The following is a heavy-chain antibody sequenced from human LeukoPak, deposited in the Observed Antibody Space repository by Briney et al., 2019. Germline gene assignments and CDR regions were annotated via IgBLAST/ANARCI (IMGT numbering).Heavy chain of an antibody. CDR3: TASVGSTWYSPDDY. J-gene: IGHJ4*02. D-gene: IGHD6-13*01. Sequence: GGSLRLSCEASGFTGSNNYITWVRQAPGKGLEWVSIIYRDGATYYASCVKGRFIVSRDNSRHTVSLQMNSLRAEDTAVYYCTASVGSTWYSPDDYWGQGTLVTVSS. CDR2: IYRDGAT. CDR1: GFTGSNNY. V-gene: IGHV3-66*01.